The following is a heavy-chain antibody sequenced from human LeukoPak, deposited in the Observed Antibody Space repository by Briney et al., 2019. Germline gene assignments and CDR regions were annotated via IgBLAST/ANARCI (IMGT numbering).Heavy chain of an antibody. CDR3: AKDPGYSSGWYFST. V-gene: IGHV3-23*01. Sequence: GGSLRLSCAASEFTFRSYWMHWVRQVSGKGLVWVSVISGSGGSTNYADSVNGRFTISRDNSKNTLYLQMNSLRAEDTAVYYCAKDPGYSSGWYFSTWGQGTLVTVSS. D-gene: IGHD6-19*01. CDR1: EFTFRSYW. CDR2: ISGSGGST. J-gene: IGHJ5*02.